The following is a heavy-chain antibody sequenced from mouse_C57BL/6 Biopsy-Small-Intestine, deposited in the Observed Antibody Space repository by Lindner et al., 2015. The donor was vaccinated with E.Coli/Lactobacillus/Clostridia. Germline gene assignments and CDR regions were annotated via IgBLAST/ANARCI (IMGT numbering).Heavy chain of an antibody. V-gene: IGHV1-81*01. Sequence: SVKVSCKASGYTFTSYDINWVRQATGQGLEWMGWMNPNSANTGYAQKFQGRVTMTRNTSISTAYMELSSLRSEDTAVYYCASKDYDSGDDAFDIWGQGTMVTVSS. J-gene: IGHJ3*01. D-gene: IGHD2-4*01. CDR1: GYTFTSYD. CDR3: ASKDYDSGDDAFDI. CDR2: MNPNSANT.